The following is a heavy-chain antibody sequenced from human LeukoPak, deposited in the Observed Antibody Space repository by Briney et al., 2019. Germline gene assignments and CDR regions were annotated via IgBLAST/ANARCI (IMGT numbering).Heavy chain of an antibody. J-gene: IGHJ4*02. CDR2: IYHSGST. V-gene: IGHV4-30-2*01. CDR1: GGSISSGSYY. CDR3: ARRNDFWSGYAFDY. Sequence: ASQTLSLTCTVSGGSISSGSYYWSWIRQPPGKGLEWIGYIYHSGSTYYNPSLKSRVTISVDRSKNQFSLKLSSVTAADTAVYYCARRNDFWSGYAFDYWGLGTLVTVSS. D-gene: IGHD3-3*01.